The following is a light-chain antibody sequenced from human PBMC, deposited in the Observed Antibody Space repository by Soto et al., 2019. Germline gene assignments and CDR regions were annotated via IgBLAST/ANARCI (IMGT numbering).Light chain of an antibody. J-gene: IGKJ1*01. V-gene: IGKV3-20*01. CDR2: GAS. Sequence: EIVLTQSQGTLSLSPGARFTLSCRASHGVDNSLAWDHHTPFMFPRLLIYGASIRASGVPDRFCGSGFGTDVTNTISKLSPDDFAVYYCHQYGYSPLKVGQGTKVEIK. CDR1: HGVDNS. CDR3: HQYGYSPLK.